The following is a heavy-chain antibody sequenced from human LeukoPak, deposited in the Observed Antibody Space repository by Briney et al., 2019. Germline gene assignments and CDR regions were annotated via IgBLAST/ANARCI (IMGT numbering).Heavy chain of an antibody. CDR3: ARGYYYDNSGLFDY. J-gene: IGHJ4*02. CDR1: GFTVTSSY. V-gene: IGHV3-20*04. Sequence: PGGSLRLSCAASGFTVTSSYMTWVRQAPGKGLEWVSGINWNGGSTGYADSVKGRFTISRDNAKNSLYLQMNSLRAEDTALYYCARGYYYDNSGLFDYWGQGTLVTVSS. D-gene: IGHD3-22*01. CDR2: INWNGGST.